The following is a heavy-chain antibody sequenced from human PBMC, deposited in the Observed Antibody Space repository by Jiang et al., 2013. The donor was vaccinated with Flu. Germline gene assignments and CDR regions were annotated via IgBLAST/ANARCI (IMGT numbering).Heavy chain of an antibody. D-gene: IGHD3-22*01. J-gene: IGHJ4*02. CDR1: GFSFSSFG. V-gene: IGHV3-30*02. CDR3: TKARVVVSDH. Sequence: VQLLESGGGVVQPGGSVRLSCAASGFSFSSFGVHWVRQAPGQGLEWVAFIRYDGSAKYYADSVMGRFTISRDDSKNILQMEMNSLRPEDTAVYYCTKARVVVSDHWGQGTLVTVSS. CDR2: IRYDGSAK.